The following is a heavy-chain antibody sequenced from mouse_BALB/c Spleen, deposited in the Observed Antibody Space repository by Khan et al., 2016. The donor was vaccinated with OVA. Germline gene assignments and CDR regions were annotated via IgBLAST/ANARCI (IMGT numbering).Heavy chain of an antibody. CDR2: IYPYTGGP. D-gene: IGHD2-2*01. CDR1: GYTFADYN. J-gene: IGHJ2*01. Sequence: VQLKQSGPELVKPGASVKISCKASGYTFADYNIHWVKQSLGKSLEWIGYIYPYTGGPGYNQKFKSKATLTVDNSSNTAYMEVRSLTSEDSAVYYCARGRGYHFFDYWGQGTTLTVSS. CDR3: ARGRGYHFFDY. V-gene: IGHV1S29*02.